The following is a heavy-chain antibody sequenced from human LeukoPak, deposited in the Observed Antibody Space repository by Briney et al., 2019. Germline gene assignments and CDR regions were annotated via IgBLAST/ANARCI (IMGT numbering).Heavy chain of an antibody. CDR3: ARQPLVRDCGGDCEFDY. V-gene: IGHV5-51*01. D-gene: IGHD2-21*02. Sequence: GESLKISCKGSGYIFPNYWIGWVRQMPGKGLEWLGILYPGDSDTRYSPSFQGQVTISADKSISTAYLQWSSLKASDTAIYYCARQPLVRDCGGDCEFDYWGQGTRVSVSS. J-gene: IGHJ4*02. CDR2: LYPGDSDT. CDR1: GYIFPNYW.